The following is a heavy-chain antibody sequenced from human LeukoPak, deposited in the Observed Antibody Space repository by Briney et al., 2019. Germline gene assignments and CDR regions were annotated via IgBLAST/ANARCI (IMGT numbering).Heavy chain of an antibody. CDR3: ARGNKYSSGWYGRYYFDY. V-gene: IGHV4-59*08. D-gene: IGHD6-19*01. CDR1: GGSISSYY. J-gene: IGHJ4*02. CDR2: IYYSGST. Sequence: SETLSLTCTVSGGSISSYYWSWIRQPPGKGLEWIGYIYYSGSTNYNPSLKSRVTISVDTSKNQFSLKLSSVTAADTAVYYCARGNKYSSGWYGRYYFDYWGQGTLVTVSS.